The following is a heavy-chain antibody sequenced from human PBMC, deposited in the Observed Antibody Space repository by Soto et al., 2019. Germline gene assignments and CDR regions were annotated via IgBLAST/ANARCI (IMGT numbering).Heavy chain of an antibody. CDR1: GDSINSDNW. J-gene: IGHJ4*02. V-gene: IGHV4-4*02. CDR3: ARDGLYGKSWGFDY. Sequence: PSETLSLTCTVSGDSINSDNWWTWVRQPPGKGPEWIGEMHHDGRVHYHPSLKSRVTISLDKSKNQFSLSLTSVTAADTAVYFCARDGLYGKSWGFDYWGLGALVTVSS. CDR2: MHHDGRV. D-gene: IGHD3-10*01.